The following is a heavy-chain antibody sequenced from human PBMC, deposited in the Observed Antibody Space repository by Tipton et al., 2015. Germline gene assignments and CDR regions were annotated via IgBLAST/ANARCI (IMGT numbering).Heavy chain of an antibody. D-gene: IGHD5-18*01. V-gene: IGHV4-59*01. CDR3: ARGYNYGHYCYGMDV. CDR1: GGSISSYY. Sequence: TLSLTCTVSGGSISSYYWSWIRQPPGKGLEWIGYIYYSGSTNYNPSLKSRVTISVDTSKNQFSLKLSSVTAADTAVYYCARGYNYGHYCYGMDVWGQGTTVTVSS. CDR2: IYYSGST. J-gene: IGHJ6*02.